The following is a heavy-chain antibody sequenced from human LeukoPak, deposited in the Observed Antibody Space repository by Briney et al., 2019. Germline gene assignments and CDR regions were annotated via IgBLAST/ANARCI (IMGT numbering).Heavy chain of an antibody. CDR2: IYTSGST. Sequence: SETLSLTCTVSGGSISSYYWSWIRQPAGKGLEWIGRIYTSGSTNYNPSLKSRVTMLVDTSKNQFSLKLSSVAAADTAVYYCARVRGVAGTYAFDYWGQGTLVTVSS. J-gene: IGHJ4*02. CDR1: GGSISSYY. CDR3: ARVRGVAGTYAFDY. V-gene: IGHV4-4*07. D-gene: IGHD6-19*01.